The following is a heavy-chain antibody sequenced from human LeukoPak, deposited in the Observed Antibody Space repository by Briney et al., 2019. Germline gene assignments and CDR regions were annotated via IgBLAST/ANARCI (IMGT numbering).Heavy chain of an antibody. V-gene: IGHV3-30*02. CDR3: AKDSTWIQLEGYFDY. CDR2: TRYDGSNE. D-gene: IGHD5-18*01. J-gene: IGHJ4*02. Sequence: GGSLRLSCSASGFTFSSYGIHWVRQAPGKGLEWVAFTRYDGSNEYYSDSVKGRFTISSDNSRNTVYLQINSLRADDTAVYYCAKDSTWIQLEGYFDYWGQGTLVTVSS. CDR1: GFTFSSYG.